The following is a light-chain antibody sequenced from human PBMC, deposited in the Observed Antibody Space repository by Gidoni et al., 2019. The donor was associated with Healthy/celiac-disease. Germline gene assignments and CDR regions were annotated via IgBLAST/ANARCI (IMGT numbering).Light chain of an antibody. CDR3: QQYYSYPTWT. J-gene: IGKJ1*01. CDR2: AAS. CDR1: QGISSY. Sequence: IRMTQSPSSFSASTGDRVTITCRASQGISSYLAWYQQKPGKAPKLLIYAASTLQSGVPSRFSGSGSGTDFTLTIRCLQSEDFATYYCQQYYSYPTWTFGQGTKVEIK. V-gene: IGKV1-8*01.